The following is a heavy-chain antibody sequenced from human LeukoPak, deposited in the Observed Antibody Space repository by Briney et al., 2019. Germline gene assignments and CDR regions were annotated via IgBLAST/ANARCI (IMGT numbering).Heavy chain of an antibody. V-gene: IGHV5-51*01. CDR3: ARSGFSTSPTDY. J-gene: IGHJ4*02. D-gene: IGHD6-13*01. CDR2: IYPGDSDT. Sequence: GESLKISCKGSGYSFTNSWIAWVRQMPGKGLEWMGIIYPGDSDTRYSPSFQGQVTISADKSISTAYLQWSSLKASDTAMYFCARSGFSTSPTDYWGQGTLVTVSS. CDR1: GYSFTNSW.